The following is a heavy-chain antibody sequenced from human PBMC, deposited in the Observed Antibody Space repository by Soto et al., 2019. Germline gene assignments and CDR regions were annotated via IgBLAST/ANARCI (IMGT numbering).Heavy chain of an antibody. CDR3: ARDRGYCSGGSCYSGVNWFDP. D-gene: IGHD2-15*01. V-gene: IGHV1-3*01. CDR1: GYTFTSYA. Sequence: ASVKVSCKASGYTFTSYAMHWVRQAPGQRLEWMGWINAGNGNTKYSQKFQGRVTITRDTSASTAYMELSSLRSEDTAVYYCARDRGYCSGGSCYSGVNWFDPWGQGTLVTVSS. J-gene: IGHJ5*02. CDR2: INAGNGNT.